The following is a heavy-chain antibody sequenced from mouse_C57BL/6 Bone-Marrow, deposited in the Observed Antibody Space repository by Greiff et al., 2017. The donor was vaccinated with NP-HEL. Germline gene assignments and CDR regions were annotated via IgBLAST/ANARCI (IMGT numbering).Heavy chain of an antibody. CDR1: GYTFTSYG. V-gene: IGHV1-81*01. D-gene: IGHD5-5*01. Sequence: QVQLQQSGAELARPGASVKLSCKVSGYTFTSYGISWVKQRTGQGLEWIGEIYPRSGNTYYNEKFKGKATLTADKSSSTAYMELRSLTSEDSAVYFCARDYLGYFDVWGTGTTVTVSS. CDR3: ARDYLGYFDV. J-gene: IGHJ1*03. CDR2: IYPRSGNT.